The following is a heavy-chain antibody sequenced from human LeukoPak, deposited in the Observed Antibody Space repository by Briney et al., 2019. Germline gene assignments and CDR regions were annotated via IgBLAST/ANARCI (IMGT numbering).Heavy chain of an antibody. CDR3: ARERQNKDFWSGGDY. D-gene: IGHD3-3*01. J-gene: IGHJ4*02. V-gene: IGHV3-11*01. CDR2: ISSSGSTI. Sequence: GGSLRLSCAASGFTFSDYYMSWIRQAPGKGLEWVSYISSSGSTIYYADSVKGRFTISRDNAKNSLYLQMNSLRAEDTAVYYCARERQNKDFWSGGDYWGQGTLVTVSS. CDR1: GFTFSDYY.